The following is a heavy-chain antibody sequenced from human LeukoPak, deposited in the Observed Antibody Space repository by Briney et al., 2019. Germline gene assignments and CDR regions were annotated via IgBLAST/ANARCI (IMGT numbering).Heavy chain of an antibody. D-gene: IGHD5-18*01. CDR1: GGSISSSSYY. Sequence: SETMSLTSTVSGGSISSSSYYWGWIRQPPGKGLEWIGIIYYSGSTYYNPSLKSRVTISVDTSKNRFSLKLSSVTAADTAVYYCARLTPRVDTAMADYYYYYGMDVWGQGTTVTVSS. J-gene: IGHJ6*02. CDR2: IYYSGST. V-gene: IGHV4-39*01. CDR3: ARLTPRVDTAMADYYYYYGMDV.